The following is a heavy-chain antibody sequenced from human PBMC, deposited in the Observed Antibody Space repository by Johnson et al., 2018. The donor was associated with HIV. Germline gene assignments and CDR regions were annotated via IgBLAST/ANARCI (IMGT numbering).Heavy chain of an antibody. CDR3: ARGGKEIDALDI. J-gene: IGHJ3*02. CDR2: IYSGGST. Sequence: VQLVESGGGVVQPGRSLRLSCAASGFTLGSFGMHWVRQAPGKGLEWVSVIYSGGSTYYADSVKGRFTISRDNSKNTLYLQMNSLRAEDTAVYYCARGGKEIDALDIWGKGKMLPVAS. V-gene: IGHV3-NL1*01. CDR1: GFTLGSFG. D-gene: IGHD5-24*01.